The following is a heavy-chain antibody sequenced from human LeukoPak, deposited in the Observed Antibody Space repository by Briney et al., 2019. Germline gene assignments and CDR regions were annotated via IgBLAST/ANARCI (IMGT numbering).Heavy chain of an antibody. D-gene: IGHD6-13*01. CDR1: GFTFSSYA. J-gene: IGHJ4*02. CDR3: AKDSEQKLDY. Sequence: GGSLRLSCAASGFTFSSYAMSWVRQAPGKGLEWVAVIPYDGSNKYYADSVKGRFTISRDNSKNTLYLQMNSLRAEDTAVYYCAKDSEQKLDYWGQGTLVTVSS. V-gene: IGHV3-30*18. CDR2: IPYDGSNK.